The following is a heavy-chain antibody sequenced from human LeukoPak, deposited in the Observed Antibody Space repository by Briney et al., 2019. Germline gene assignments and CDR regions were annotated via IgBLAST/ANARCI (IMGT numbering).Heavy chain of an antibody. CDR3: ARGPDSSGYYYFDY. Sequence: SETLSLTCTVSGGSISSGGYYWSWIRQHPGKGLEWIGYIYYSGSTYYNPSLKSRVIISVDTSKNQFSLKLSSVTAADTAVYYCARGPDSSGYYYFDYWGQGTLVTVAS. CDR1: GGSISSGGYY. CDR2: IYYSGST. D-gene: IGHD3-22*01. V-gene: IGHV4-30-4*08. J-gene: IGHJ4*02.